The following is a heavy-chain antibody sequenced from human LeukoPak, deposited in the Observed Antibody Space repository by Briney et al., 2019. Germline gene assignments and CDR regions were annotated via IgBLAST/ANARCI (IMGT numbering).Heavy chain of an antibody. CDR1: GGSISSSSYY. Sequence: SETLSLTCTVSGGSISSSSYYWGWIRQPPGKGLEWIGSIYYSGSTYYNPSLKSRVTISVDTSKNQFSLKLSSVTAADTAVYYCARVTNYMDVWGKGTTVTVS. CDR3: ARVTNYMDV. J-gene: IGHJ6*03. D-gene: IGHD5-18*01. V-gene: IGHV4-39*07. CDR2: IYYSGST.